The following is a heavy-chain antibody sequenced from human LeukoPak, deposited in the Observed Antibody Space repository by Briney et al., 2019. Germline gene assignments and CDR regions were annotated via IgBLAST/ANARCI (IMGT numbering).Heavy chain of an antibody. CDR2: ISWNSGSI. D-gene: IGHD1-1*01. V-gene: IGHV3-9*01. CDR1: RFTFDDYA. Sequence: PGRSLRLSCAASRFTFDDYAMHWVRQAPGKGLEWVSGISWNSGSIGYADSVKGRFTVSRDNSKSLLFLQMESLRHDDTGIYYCAKGRRTGFVAYWGQRALVTVSS. J-gene: IGHJ4*02. CDR3: AKGRRTGFVAY.